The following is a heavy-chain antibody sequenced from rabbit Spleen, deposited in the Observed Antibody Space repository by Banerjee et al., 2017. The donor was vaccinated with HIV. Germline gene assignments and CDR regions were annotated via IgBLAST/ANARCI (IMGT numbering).Heavy chain of an antibody. Sequence: QEQLEESGGDLVKPGASLTLTCTASGFDFSNSWIYWVRQAPGKGLEWIATIYTGSGSTYYASWAKGRFTISKTSSTTVTLQMTSLTAADTATYFCARHLGGSYGLWGQGTLVTVS. CDR1: GFDFSNSW. J-gene: IGHJ3*01. D-gene: IGHD6-1*01. CDR2: IYTGSGST. CDR3: ARHLGGSYGL. V-gene: IGHV1S45*01.